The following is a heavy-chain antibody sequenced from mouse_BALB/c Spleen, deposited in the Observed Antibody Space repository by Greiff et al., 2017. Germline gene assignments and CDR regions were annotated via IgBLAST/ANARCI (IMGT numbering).Heavy chain of an antibody. CDR2: IDPSDSET. CDR1: GYSFTSYW. V-gene: IGHV1S127*01. Sequence: QVQLQQSGLQLVRPGASVKISCKASGYSFTSYWMHWVKQRPGQGLEWIGMIDPSDSETRLNQKFKDKATLTVDKSSSTAYMQLSSLTSEDSAVYYCAGIYYYGSSPFDYWGQGTTLTVSS. D-gene: IGHD1-1*01. CDR3: AGIYYYGSSPFDY. J-gene: IGHJ2*01.